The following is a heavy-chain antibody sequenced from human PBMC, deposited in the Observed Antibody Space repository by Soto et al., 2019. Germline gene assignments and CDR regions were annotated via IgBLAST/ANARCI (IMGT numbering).Heavy chain of an antibody. CDR1: GASISSSTYY. CDR2: IYYGGDT. CDR3: ARLEGLATISYYFDF. D-gene: IGHD3-9*01. Sequence: PSETLSLTCNVSGASISSSTYYWGWIRQPPGKGLEWIGSIYYGGDTYYNPSLRSRVTISVDTSKNQFSLKLSSVTAADSAVYFCARLEGLATISYYFDFWGPGALVTVSS. V-gene: IGHV4-39*01. J-gene: IGHJ4*02.